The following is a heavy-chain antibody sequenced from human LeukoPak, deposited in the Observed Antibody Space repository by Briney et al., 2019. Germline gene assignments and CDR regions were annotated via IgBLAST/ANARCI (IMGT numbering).Heavy chain of an antibody. J-gene: IGHJ4*02. CDR1: GFSFDDYA. D-gene: IGHD1-26*01. CDR3: ARVKGGATTDY. V-gene: IGHV3-20*04. CDR2: INSNGGDT. Sequence: TGGSLRLSCAASGFSFDDYAMNWVRQGPGKGLEWVSGINSNGGDTAYADSVKGRFTISRDNAKNSLHLQMNSLRVEDTAFYYCARVKGGATTDYWGQGTLVTVSS.